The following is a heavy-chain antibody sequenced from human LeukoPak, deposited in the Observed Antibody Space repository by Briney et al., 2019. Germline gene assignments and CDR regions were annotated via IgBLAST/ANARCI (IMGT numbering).Heavy chain of an antibody. CDR3: ARRGGSSSRRSPIDY. V-gene: IGHV3-7*01. CDR1: GFTLSDYW. J-gene: IGHJ4*02. D-gene: IGHD6-6*01. Sequence: GGSLRLSYAASGFTLSDYWMTWVRQAPGKGPEWVAKIKQDGSEKYYVDSVRGRFTISRDNAKNSLFLQMNSLRVEDTAVYYCARRGGSSSRRSPIDYWGQGTLVTVSS. CDR2: IKQDGSEK.